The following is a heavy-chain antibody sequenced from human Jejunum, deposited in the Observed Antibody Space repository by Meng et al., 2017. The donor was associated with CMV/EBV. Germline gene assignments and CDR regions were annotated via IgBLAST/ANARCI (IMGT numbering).Heavy chain of an antibody. Sequence: CTVSGGPIVSTTYYWGWIRQPPKEGLEWIGSVYYSGSTHYNPSLRSRVTISVDTSKNQFSLTLDSVTAADTAVYYCATNTSGWDFGAWGQGSLVTVSS. CDR1: GGPIVSTTYY. J-gene: IGHJ1*01. CDR2: VYYSGST. V-gene: IGHV4-39*01. D-gene: IGHD6-19*01. CDR3: ATNTSGWDFGA.